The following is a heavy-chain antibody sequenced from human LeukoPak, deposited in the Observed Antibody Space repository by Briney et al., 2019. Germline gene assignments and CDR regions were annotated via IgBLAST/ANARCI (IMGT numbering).Heavy chain of an antibody. CDR1: GFTFSSYA. V-gene: IGHV3-30-3*01. CDR2: ISYGGSNK. CDR3: AREGPAATQDY. D-gene: IGHD2-15*01. Sequence: GGSLRLSCAASGFTFSSYAMHWVRQAPGKGLEWVAVISYGGSNKYYADSVKGRFTISRDNSKNTLYLQMNSLRAEDTAVYYCAREGPAATQDYWGQGTLVTVSS. J-gene: IGHJ4*02.